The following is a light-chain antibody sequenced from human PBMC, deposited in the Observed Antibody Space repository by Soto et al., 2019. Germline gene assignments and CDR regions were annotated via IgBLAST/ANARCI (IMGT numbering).Light chain of an antibody. CDR3: QSYDSSSLYV. V-gene: IGLV6-57*03. J-gene: IGLJ1*01. CDR2: EDN. Sequence: FMLTQPHSVSESPGKTVTISCTRSSGSIASNYVQWYQQRPGSAPTTVIYEDNQRPSGVPDRFSGSIDSSSNSASLTISGLKTEDEADYYCQSYDSSSLYVFGTGTKVTV. CDR1: SGSIASNY.